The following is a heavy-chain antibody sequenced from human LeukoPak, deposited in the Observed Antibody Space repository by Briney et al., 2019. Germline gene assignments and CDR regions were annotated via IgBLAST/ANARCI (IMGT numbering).Heavy chain of an antibody. CDR1: GGSISSGSYY. V-gene: IGHV4-61*02. J-gene: IGHJ4*02. CDR2: IYTSGST. CDR3: ARQVPPDY. Sequence: PSETLSLTCTVSGGSISSGSYYWSWIRQPAGKGLEWIGRIYTSGSTNYNPSLKSRVTISVDTSKNQFSLKLSSVTAADTAVYYCARQVPPDYWGQGTLVTVSS.